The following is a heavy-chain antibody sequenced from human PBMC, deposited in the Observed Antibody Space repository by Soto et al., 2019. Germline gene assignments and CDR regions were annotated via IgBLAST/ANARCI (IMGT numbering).Heavy chain of an antibody. CDR1: GGSISSSNW. Sequence: KPSETLSLTCAVSGGSISSSNWWSWVRQPPGKGLEWIGEIHHSGSTNYNPSLKSRVTISVDKSKNQSSLKLSSVTAADTAVYYCARVGSSGYSAAFDIWGQGTMVTVSS. D-gene: IGHD3-22*01. CDR3: ARVGSSGYSAAFDI. J-gene: IGHJ3*02. V-gene: IGHV4-4*02. CDR2: IHHSGST.